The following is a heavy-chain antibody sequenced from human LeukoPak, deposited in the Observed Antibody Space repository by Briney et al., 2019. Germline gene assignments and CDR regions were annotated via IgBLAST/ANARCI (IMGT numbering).Heavy chain of an antibody. CDR2: INGDGRST. CDR1: RFPFSSYW. CDR3: ARGASSGCCFHY. V-gene: IGHV3-74*01. D-gene: IGHD3-22*01. Sequence: GGSLSLSCAASRFPFSSYWMHWLRHAPRKGLAWVSRINGDGRSTPSADSVKGRFTISRDNAKNTLYLQMNSLRGEDTAVYYCARGASSGCCFHYWGQGILVTVSS. J-gene: IGHJ4*02.